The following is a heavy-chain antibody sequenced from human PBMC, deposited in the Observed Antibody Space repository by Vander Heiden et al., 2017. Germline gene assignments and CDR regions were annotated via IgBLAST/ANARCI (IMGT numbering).Heavy chain of an antibody. CDR3: AREAGYCGGDCYSYLDY. CDR2: IIPIFGTA. Sequence: QVQLVQSGAEVKKPGSSVKVSCKASGGTFSSYAISWVRQAPGQGLEWMGGIIPIFGTANYAQKFQGRVTITADESTSTAYMELSSLRSEDTAVYYCAREAGYCGGDCYSYLDYWGQGTLVTVSS. CDR1: GGTFSSYA. V-gene: IGHV1-69*01. J-gene: IGHJ4*02. D-gene: IGHD2-21*02.